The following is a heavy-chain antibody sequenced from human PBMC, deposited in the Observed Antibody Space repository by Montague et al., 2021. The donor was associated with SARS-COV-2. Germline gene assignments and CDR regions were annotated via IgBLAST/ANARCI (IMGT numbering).Heavy chain of an antibody. J-gene: IGHJ3*02. CDR1: GGSISSGGYY. CDR3: ARAASDIVLMVYAIRAFDI. V-gene: IGHV4-31*03. CDR2: IYYSGST. Sequence: TLSLTCTVSGGSISSGGYYWSWIRQHPGKGLEWIGYIYYSGSTYYXXXLKSRVTISVDTSKNQFSLKLSSVTAADTAVYYCARAASDIVLMVYAIRAFDIWGQGTMATVSS. D-gene: IGHD2-8*01.